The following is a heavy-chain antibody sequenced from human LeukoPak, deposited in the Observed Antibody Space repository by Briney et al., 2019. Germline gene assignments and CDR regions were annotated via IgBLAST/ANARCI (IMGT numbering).Heavy chain of an antibody. J-gene: IGHJ4*02. V-gene: IGHV4-59*01. CDR3: ARWAPYASGRPLDY. Sequence: SQTLSLTCTVSGGSISSYYWSWIRQPPGKGLEWIGYIYYSGSTNYNPSLKSRVTISVDTSKNQFSLKLSSVTAADTAVYYCARWAPYASGRPLDYWGQGTLVTVSS. CDR1: GGSISSYY. D-gene: IGHD3-10*01. CDR2: IYYSGST.